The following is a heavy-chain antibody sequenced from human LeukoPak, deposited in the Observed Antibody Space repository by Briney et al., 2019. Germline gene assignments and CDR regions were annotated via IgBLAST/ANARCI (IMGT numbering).Heavy chain of an antibody. CDR3: ASRIAVAAGAFDI. CDR2: IYYSGST. CDR1: GGSISSSSYY. D-gene: IGHD6-19*01. J-gene: IGHJ3*02. Sequence: SETLSLTCTVSGGSISSSSYYWGWIRQPPGKGLEWIGSIYYSGSTYYNPSLKSRVTISVDTSKNQFSLKLCSVTAADTAVYYCASRIAVAAGAFDIWGQGTMVTVSS. V-gene: IGHV4-39*07.